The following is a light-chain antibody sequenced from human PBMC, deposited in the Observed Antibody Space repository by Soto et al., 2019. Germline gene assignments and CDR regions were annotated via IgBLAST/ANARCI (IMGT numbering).Light chain of an antibody. CDR1: QSVGST. CDR2: DTS. J-gene: IGKJ1*01. CDR3: QQYGSASVT. V-gene: IGKV3-15*01. Sequence: EIVLTQSPAALSVSPGERVTLSCWASQSVGSTLNWYQQRPGQAPRLLIDDTSIRATGSPARFSGSGSGTEFTLTISRPEPEDFAVYYCQQYGSASVTFGQGTKVEIK.